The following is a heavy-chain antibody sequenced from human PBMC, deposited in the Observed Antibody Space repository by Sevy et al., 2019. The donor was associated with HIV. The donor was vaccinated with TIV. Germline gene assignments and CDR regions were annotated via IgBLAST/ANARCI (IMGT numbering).Heavy chain of an antibody. J-gene: IGHJ4*02. D-gene: IGHD2-8*01. V-gene: IGHV3-23*01. CDR2: LSFGCGEI. CDR3: AREGCTKPHDY. CDR1: GFTFNIYS. Sequence: GGSLRLSCAASGFTFNIYSMSWVRQTLGKGLEWVATLSFGCGEINHADSVKGRFTMSRDDSKNAVYLQMNNLRVEDTAIYYCAREGCTKPHDYWGQGTLVTVSS.